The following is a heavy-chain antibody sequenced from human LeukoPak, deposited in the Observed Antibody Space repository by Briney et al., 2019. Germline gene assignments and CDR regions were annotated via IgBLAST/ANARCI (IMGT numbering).Heavy chain of an antibody. Sequence: ASVKVSCKASGYSFTSYGISWVRQAPGQGLEWMGWISAYNGNTNYAQKLQGRVTMTTDTSTSTAYMELRSLRSDDTAVYYCARPDYYGDSEDYWGQGTLVTVSS. CDR2: ISAYNGNT. V-gene: IGHV1-18*01. J-gene: IGHJ4*02. D-gene: IGHD4-17*01. CDR3: ARPDYYGDSEDY. CDR1: GYSFTSYG.